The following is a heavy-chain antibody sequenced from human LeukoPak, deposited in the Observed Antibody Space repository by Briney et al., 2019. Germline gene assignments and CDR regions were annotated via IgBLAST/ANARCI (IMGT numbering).Heavy chain of an antibody. D-gene: IGHD1-7*01. CDR3: AKDRGWRITGTPYYFDY. Sequence: GGSLRLSCAASGFTFSSYGMHWVRQAPGKGLEWVAVISYDGSNKYYADSVKGRFTISRDNAKNSLYLQMNSLRAEDTAVYYCAKDRGWRITGTPYYFDYWGLGTLVTVSS. CDR2: ISYDGSNK. J-gene: IGHJ4*02. CDR1: GFTFSSYG. V-gene: IGHV3-30*18.